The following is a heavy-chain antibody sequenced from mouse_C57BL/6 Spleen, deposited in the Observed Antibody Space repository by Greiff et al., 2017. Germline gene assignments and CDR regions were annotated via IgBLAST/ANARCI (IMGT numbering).Heavy chain of an antibody. CDR3: ARYRSNYGGYFDY. CDR2: VHPNSGST. Sequence: QVQLQQPGAELVKPGASVKLSCKASGYTFTSYWMHWVKPRPGQGLEWIGMVHPNSGSTNYNEKFKSKATLTVDKSSSTAYMQLSSLTSEDSAVYYCARYRSNYGGYFDYWGQGTTLTVSS. CDR1: GYTFTSYW. J-gene: IGHJ2*01. D-gene: IGHD2-5*01. V-gene: IGHV1-64*01.